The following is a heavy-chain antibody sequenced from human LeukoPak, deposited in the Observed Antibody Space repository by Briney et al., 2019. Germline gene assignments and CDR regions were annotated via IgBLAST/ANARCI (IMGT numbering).Heavy chain of an antibody. V-gene: IGHV4-59*01. D-gene: IGHD3-3*01. J-gene: IGHJ4*02. CDR1: GGSISSYY. CDR3: ARAQGTYDFWSGLAY. CDR2: IYYSGST. Sequence: PSETLSLTCTVSGGSISSYYWSWIRQPPGKGLEWIGYIYYSGSTNYNPSLKSRVTISVDTSKNQFSLKLSSVTAADTAVYYCARAQGTYDFWSGLAYWGQGTLVTVSS.